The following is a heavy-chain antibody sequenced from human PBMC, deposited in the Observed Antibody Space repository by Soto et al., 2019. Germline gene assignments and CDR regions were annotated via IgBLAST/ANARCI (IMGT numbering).Heavy chain of an antibody. Sequence: SETLSLTCTVSGGSISSSSYYWGWIRQPPGKGLEWIGSIYYSGSTYYNPSLKSRVTISVDTSKNQFSLKLSSVTAADTAVYYCAVEYYHDFWSGYSRTSPYGMDVWGQGTTVTVSS. CDR1: GGSISSSSYY. CDR2: IYYSGST. D-gene: IGHD3-3*01. V-gene: IGHV4-39*01. CDR3: AVEYYHDFWSGYSRTSPYGMDV. J-gene: IGHJ6*02.